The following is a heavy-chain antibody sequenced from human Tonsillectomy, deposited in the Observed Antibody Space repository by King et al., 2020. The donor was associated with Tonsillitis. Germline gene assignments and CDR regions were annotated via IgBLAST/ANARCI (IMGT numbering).Heavy chain of an antibody. CDR1: GFIFSSYE. CDR3: ATESGYSYGQADY. V-gene: IGHV3-48*03. Sequence: QLVQSGGGLVQPGGSLRLACAASGFIFSSYEMNWVRQAPGKGLEWVSHISTSGSTIFYADSVKGRFTISRDNAKKSLYLQMNSLRAEDTAVYYCATESGYSYGQADYWGQGTLVTVSS. CDR2: ISTSGSTI. D-gene: IGHD5-18*01. J-gene: IGHJ4*02.